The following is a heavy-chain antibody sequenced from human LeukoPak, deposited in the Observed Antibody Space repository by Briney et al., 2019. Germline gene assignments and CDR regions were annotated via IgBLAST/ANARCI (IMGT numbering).Heavy chain of an antibody. D-gene: IGHD6-19*01. CDR2: IYTGGNT. Sequence: GGSLRLSCAASGFTVSSNYMNWVRQAPGKGLEWVSVIYTGGNTYYADSVKGRFTISRDNSKNTLYLQMHSLRAEDTAVYYCASPSSGQSFDVWGQGTMVTVSS. V-gene: IGHV3-53*01. CDR1: GFTVSSNY. J-gene: IGHJ3*01. CDR3: ASPSSGQSFDV.